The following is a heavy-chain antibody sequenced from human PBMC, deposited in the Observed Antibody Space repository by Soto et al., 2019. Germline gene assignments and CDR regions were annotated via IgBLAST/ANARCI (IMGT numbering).Heavy chain of an antibody. J-gene: IGHJ4*02. D-gene: IGHD2-21*02. V-gene: IGHV1-8*01. CDR1: GYTFTSYD. CDR2: MNPNSGNT. Sequence: ASVKVSCKASGYTFTSYDINWVRQATGQGLEWMGWMNPNSGNTGYAQKFQGRVTMTRNTSISTAYMELSSLRSEDTATYYCARTPYCGGDCYQPIKNNFDYWGQGTLVTVSS. CDR3: ARTPYCGGDCYQPIKNNFDY.